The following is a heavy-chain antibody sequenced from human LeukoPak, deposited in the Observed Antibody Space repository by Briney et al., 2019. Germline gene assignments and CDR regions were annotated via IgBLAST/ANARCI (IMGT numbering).Heavy chain of an antibody. CDR1: GGPFSGYY. D-gene: IGHD5-24*01. CDR3: AGGAKDGYNPFDY. Sequence: SETLSLTCAVYGGPFSGYYWSWIRQPPGKGLEWIGEINHSGSTNYNPSLKSRVTISVDTSKNQFSLKLSSVTAADTAVYYCAGGAKDGYNPFDYWGQGTLVTVSS. V-gene: IGHV4-34*01. J-gene: IGHJ4*02. CDR2: INHSGST.